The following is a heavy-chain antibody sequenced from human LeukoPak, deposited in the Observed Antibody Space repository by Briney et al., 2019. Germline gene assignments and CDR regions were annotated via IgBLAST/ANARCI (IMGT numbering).Heavy chain of an antibody. CDR3: ARLGGSGSYYFYGMDV. J-gene: IGHJ6*02. V-gene: IGHV4-59*01. Sequence: SETLSLTCTVSGGSISSYYWSWIRQPPGKGLEWIGYIYYSGSTNYNPSLKGRVTISVDTSKNQFSLKLSSVTAADTAVYYCARLGGSGSYYFYGMDVWGQGTTVTVSS. D-gene: IGHD3-10*01. CDR1: GGSISSYY. CDR2: IYYSGST.